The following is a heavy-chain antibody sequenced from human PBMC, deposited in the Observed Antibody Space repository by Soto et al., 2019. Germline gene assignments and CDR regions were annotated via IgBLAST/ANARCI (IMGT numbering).Heavy chain of an antibody. Sequence: EVQLVVSGGGLVQPGRSLRLSCAASGFTFDDYAMHWVRQAPGKGLEWVSGISWNSGSIGYADSVKGRFTISRDNAKNTLYLQMNSLRPEDTALYYCAKEGIAVAGTGGIFDYWGQGTLVTVSS. CDR1: GFTFDDYA. D-gene: IGHD6-19*01. J-gene: IGHJ4*02. CDR2: ISWNSGSI. CDR3: AKEGIAVAGTGGIFDY. V-gene: IGHV3-9*01.